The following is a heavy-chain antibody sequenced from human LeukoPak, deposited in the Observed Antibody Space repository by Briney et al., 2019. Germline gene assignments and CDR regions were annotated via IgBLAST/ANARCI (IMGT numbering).Heavy chain of an antibody. CDR3: AKGLDSSWYNWFDP. Sequence: GGSLRLSCAASGFTFSSYSMNWVRQAPGKGLEWVSGISWNSGSIGYADSVKGRFTISRDNAKNSLYLQMNSLRAEDMALYYCAKGLDSSWYNWFDPWGQGTLVTVSS. D-gene: IGHD6-13*01. CDR2: ISWNSGSI. V-gene: IGHV3-9*03. J-gene: IGHJ5*02. CDR1: GFTFSSYS.